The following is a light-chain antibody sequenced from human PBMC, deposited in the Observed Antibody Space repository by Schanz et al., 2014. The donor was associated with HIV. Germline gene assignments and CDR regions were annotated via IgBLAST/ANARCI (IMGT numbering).Light chain of an antibody. V-gene: IGLV1-40*01. CDR3: QSYDSSLSGSV. J-gene: IGLJ7*01. CDR2: GNS. Sequence: QSVLTQPPSVSGAPGQRVTISCSGSNSNIGRNTVNWYQQLPGTAPKLLIYGNSNRPSGVPDRFSASKSGTSASLAITGLQAEDEAEYYCQSYDSSLSGSVFGGGTQLTVL. CDR1: NSNIGRNT.